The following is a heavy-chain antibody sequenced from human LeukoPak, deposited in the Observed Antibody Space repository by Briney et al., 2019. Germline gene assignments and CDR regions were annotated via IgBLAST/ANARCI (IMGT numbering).Heavy chain of an antibody. Sequence: GESLKISCKGSGYSFTNYWIGWVRQMPGKGLEWMGIIYPGDSDTRYSPSFQGQVTISADKSISTAYLQWNSLQYSDTAMYYCARSPPREMATIAYYFDYWGQGTLVTVS. CDR2: IYPGDSDT. CDR3: ARSPPREMATIAYYFDY. J-gene: IGHJ4*02. CDR1: GYSFTNYW. V-gene: IGHV5-51*01. D-gene: IGHD5-24*01.